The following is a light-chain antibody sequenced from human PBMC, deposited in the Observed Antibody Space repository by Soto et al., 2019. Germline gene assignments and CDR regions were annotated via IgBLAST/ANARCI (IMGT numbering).Light chain of an antibody. CDR1: EFINKR. V-gene: IGKV1-5*01. CDR2: DAS. Sequence: DIQMTQSPSTLSASVGDRVTITCRASEFINKRLAWYQQKPGKAPQLLIYDASSLQSGVPSRFNGSGFGTNFFFTISSLQPDDFATYYSKKYNVLVTLGGGTKV. CDR3: KKYNVLVT. J-gene: IGKJ4*01.